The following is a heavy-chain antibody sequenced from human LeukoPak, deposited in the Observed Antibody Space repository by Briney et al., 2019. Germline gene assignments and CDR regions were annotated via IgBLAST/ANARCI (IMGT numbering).Heavy chain of an antibody. CDR2: IKPDGSDQ. V-gene: IGHV3-7*04. Sequence: SGGSLRLSCAASGFTFSSYWMNWVRQAPGKGLEWVANIKPDGSDQYYVDSVKGRFTISRDNAKNSLCLQMNSLRAEDTAVYYCARENFQYWAQGTLVTVSS. J-gene: IGHJ4*02. CDR3: ARENFQY. CDR1: GFTFSSYW.